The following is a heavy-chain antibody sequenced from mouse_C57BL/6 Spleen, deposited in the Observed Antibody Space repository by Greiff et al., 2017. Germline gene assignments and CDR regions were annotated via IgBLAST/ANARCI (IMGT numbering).Heavy chain of an antibody. V-gene: IGHV5-6*01. CDR2: ISSGGSYT. CDR1: GFTFSSYG. D-gene: IGHD4-1*01. J-gene: IGHJ4*01. CDR3: ARDGLGRFYAMDY. Sequence: EVHLVESGGDLVKPGGSLKLSCAASGFTFSSYGMSWVRQTPDKRLEWVATISSGGSYTYYPDSVKGRFTISRDNAKNTLYLQMSSLKSEDTAMYYCARDGLGRFYAMDYWGQGTSVTVSS.